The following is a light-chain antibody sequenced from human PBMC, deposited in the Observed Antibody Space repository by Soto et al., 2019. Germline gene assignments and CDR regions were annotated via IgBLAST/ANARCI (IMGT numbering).Light chain of an antibody. Sequence: DIQMTQSPSSLSASVGDRVTITCRASQSISSYLNWYQQKPGKAPKLLNYDASSLQSGVPSRFRGSGSGTDFTLTISSLKPEDLATYYCQQANSFPPTFGQGTRLEI. J-gene: IGKJ5*01. V-gene: IGKV1-39*01. CDR3: QQANSFPPT. CDR2: DAS. CDR1: QSISSY.